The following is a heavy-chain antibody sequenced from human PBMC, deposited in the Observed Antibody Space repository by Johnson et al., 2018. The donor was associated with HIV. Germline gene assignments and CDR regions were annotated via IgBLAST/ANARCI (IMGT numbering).Heavy chain of an antibody. CDR2: ISSSGSTI. J-gene: IGHJ3*02. D-gene: IGHD3-3*01. CDR3: AKEGQYYDFWSGYYRGGAFDI. Sequence: QVQLVESGGGLVKPGGSLRLSCAASGFTFSDYYMSWIRQAPGKGLEWVSYISSSGSTIYYADSVKGRFTISRDNAKSSLYLQVRSLIADDTAMYYCAKEGQYYDFWSGYYRGGAFDIWGQGTMVTVSS. V-gene: IGHV3-11*01. CDR1: GFTFSDYY.